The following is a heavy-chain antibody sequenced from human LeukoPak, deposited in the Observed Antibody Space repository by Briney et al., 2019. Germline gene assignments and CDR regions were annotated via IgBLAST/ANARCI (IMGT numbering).Heavy chain of an antibody. J-gene: IGHJ5*02. V-gene: IGHV5-51*01. Sequence: GESLKISCKGSGYSFTSYWIGWVRQMPGKGLEWMGIIYPGDSDTRYSPSFQGQVTISADKSISTAYLQWSSLKASDTAMYYCARLRYCSGGSCLGTWFDPWGQGTLVIVSS. CDR3: ARLRYCSGGSCLGTWFDP. CDR2: IYPGDSDT. CDR1: GYSFTSYW. D-gene: IGHD2-15*01.